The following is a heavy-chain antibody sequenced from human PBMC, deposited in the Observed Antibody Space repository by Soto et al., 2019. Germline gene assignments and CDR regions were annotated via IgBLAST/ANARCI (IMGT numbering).Heavy chain of an antibody. D-gene: IGHD2-21*02. Sequence: SVKVSCKASGGTFSSYAISWVRQAPGQGLEWMGGIIPIFGTANYAQKFQGRVTITADESTSTAYMELSSLRSEDTAVYYCARGKIQALRDWYFDLWGRGTLVTVSS. CDR2: IIPIFGTA. CDR3: ARGKIQALRDWYFDL. J-gene: IGHJ2*01. CDR1: GGTFSSYA. V-gene: IGHV1-69*13.